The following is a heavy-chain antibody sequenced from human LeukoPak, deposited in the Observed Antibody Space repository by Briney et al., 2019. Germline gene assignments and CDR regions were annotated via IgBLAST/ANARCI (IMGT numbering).Heavy chain of an antibody. D-gene: IGHD3-22*01. Sequence: ASVKVSCKASGYTFTGYYMHWVRQAPGQGLEWMGWINPNSGGTNYAQKFQGRVTMTRDTSISTAYMELSRLRSDDTAMYYCARGGGFGGHYYLELNDAFDIWGQGTMVTVSS. V-gene: IGHV1-2*02. CDR2: INPNSGGT. CDR3: ARGGGFGGHYYLELNDAFDI. J-gene: IGHJ3*02. CDR1: GYTFTGYY.